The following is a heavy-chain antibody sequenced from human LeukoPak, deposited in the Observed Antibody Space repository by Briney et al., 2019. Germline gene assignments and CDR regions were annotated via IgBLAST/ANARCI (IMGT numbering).Heavy chain of an antibody. CDR1: GFTFSGND. Sequence: PGGSLRLSCAASGFTFSGNDMHWVRQAPGKGLEWVAVIWYDGNNKYYADSVKGRFTISRDNSKNTLFLQMNSLRAEDTAVYYCATDAGHWFDPWGQGTLVTVSS. J-gene: IGHJ5*02. V-gene: IGHV3-33*01. CDR3: ATDAGHWFDP. CDR2: IWYDGNNK.